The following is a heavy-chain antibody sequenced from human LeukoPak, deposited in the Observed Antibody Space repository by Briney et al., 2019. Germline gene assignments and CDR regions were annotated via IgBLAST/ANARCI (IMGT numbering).Heavy chain of an antibody. CDR3: AGKEGSGSYNSDY. V-gene: IGHV1-69*13. Sequence: ASVKVSCKASGGTFSDYAISWVRQAPGQELEWMGGIISIFGAANYAQKFQGRVKITADESTSTVYMELSSLSSEDTAIYYCAGKEGSGSYNSDYWGQGTLVTVSS. D-gene: IGHD3-10*01. J-gene: IGHJ4*02. CDR2: IISIFGAA. CDR1: GGTFSDYA.